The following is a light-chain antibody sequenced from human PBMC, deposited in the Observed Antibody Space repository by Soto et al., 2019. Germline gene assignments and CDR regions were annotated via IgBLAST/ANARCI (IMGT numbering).Light chain of an antibody. J-gene: IGLJ1*01. CDR3: SSYTSATTYG. Sequence: QSVLTQPASVSGSPGQSITISCTGTSSDVGAYNYDSWYQQYPGEAPKVIIYDVSHRPAGVFYRFSGSKSGNTASLTIFCLQTQDEADYYCSSYTSATTYGFGTGTKVTVL. CDR2: DVS. CDR1: SSDVGAYNY. V-gene: IGLV2-14*01.